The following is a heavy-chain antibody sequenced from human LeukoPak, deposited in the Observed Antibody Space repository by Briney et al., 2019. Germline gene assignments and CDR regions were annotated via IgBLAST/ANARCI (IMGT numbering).Heavy chain of an antibody. CDR1: GFTFSSNS. CDR3: ARKVVPAAIWYYFDY. Sequence: PGGSLRLSCAASGFTFSSNSMNWVRQAPGKGLEWVSSISINSSYINYANSVTGRFTITRANAKNSLYLQMNSLRAEDTAVYYCARKVVPAAIWYYFDYWGQGTLVTVSS. D-gene: IGHD2-2*01. V-gene: IGHV3-21*01. CDR2: ISINSSYI. J-gene: IGHJ4*02.